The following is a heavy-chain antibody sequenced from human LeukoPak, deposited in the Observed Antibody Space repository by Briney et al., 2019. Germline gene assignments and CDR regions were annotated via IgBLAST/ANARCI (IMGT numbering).Heavy chain of an antibody. CDR3: AELGITMIGGV. CDR1: GYTFSSYE. CDR2: ISSSGSTI. V-gene: IGHV3-48*03. D-gene: IGHD3-10*02. Sequence: PGGSLRLSCAASGYTFSSYEMNWVLPAPGKGQEWVSYISSSGSTIYYADSVKGRFTISRDNAKNSLYLQMNSLRAEDTAVYYCAELGITMIGGVWGKGTTVTISS. J-gene: IGHJ6*04.